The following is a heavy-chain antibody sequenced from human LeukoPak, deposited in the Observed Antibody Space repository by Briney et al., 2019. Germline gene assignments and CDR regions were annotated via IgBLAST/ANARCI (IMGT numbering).Heavy chain of an antibody. CDR2: IKQDGSEK. CDR3: ARARGVGATKKYYGMDV. Sequence: GGSLRLSCAASGFTFSSYWMSWVRQAPGKGLGWVANIKQDGSEKYYVDSVKGRFTISRDNAKNSLYLQMNSLRAEDTAVYYCARARGVGATKKYYGMDVWGQGTTVTVSS. CDR1: GFTFSSYW. J-gene: IGHJ6*02. D-gene: IGHD1-26*01. V-gene: IGHV3-7*01.